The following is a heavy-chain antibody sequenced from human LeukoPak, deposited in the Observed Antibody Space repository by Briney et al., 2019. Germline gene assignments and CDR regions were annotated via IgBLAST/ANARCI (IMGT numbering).Heavy chain of an antibody. V-gene: IGHV3-23*01. D-gene: IGHD6-19*01. CDR1: GLTFNSDA. CDR2: ISASGASP. Sequence: GGSLRLSCTASGLTFNSDAMSWVRQAPGKGLEWVSIISASGASPYYADSVKGRFTISRDNSKNTLYLQMNSLRAEDTAVYYCVKRAVAGTYYFDYWGQGTLVTVSS. J-gene: IGHJ4*02. CDR3: VKRAVAGTYYFDY.